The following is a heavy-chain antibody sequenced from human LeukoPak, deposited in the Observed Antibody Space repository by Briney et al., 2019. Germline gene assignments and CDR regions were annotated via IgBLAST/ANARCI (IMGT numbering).Heavy chain of an antibody. V-gene: IGHV4-39*07. Sequence: SETLSLTCTVSGGSISSSSYYWGWIRQPPGKGLEWIGSIYYSGSTYYNPSLKSRVTISVDTSKNQFSLKLSSVTAADTAVYYCARATTYYDFWSGYSLWGQGTMVTVSS. CDR2: IYYSGST. J-gene: IGHJ3*01. D-gene: IGHD3-3*01. CDR3: ARATTYYDFWSGYSL. CDR1: GGSISSSSYY.